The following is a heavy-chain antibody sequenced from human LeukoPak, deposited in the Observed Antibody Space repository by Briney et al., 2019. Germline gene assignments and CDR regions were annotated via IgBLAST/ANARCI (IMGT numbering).Heavy chain of an antibody. V-gene: IGHV1-18*01. J-gene: IGHJ4*02. Sequence: ASVKVSCKASGYTFTSYGISWVRQAPGQGLEWMGWISAYNGNTNYAQKLQGRVTMTTDTSTTTAYMELRSLRSDDTAVYYCARDRLPDPRRNSGSYEDYWGQGTLVTVSS. D-gene: IGHD1-26*01. CDR3: ARDRLPDPRRNSGSYEDY. CDR2: ISAYNGNT. CDR1: GYTFTSYG.